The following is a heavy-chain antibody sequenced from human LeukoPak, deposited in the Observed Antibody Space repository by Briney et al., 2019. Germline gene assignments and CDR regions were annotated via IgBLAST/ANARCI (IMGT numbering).Heavy chain of an antibody. CDR2: ISGSGGGT. CDR3: AYELVGAPDFDY. V-gene: IGHV3-23*01. J-gene: IGHJ4*02. CDR1: GFTFSSYA. Sequence: GGSLRLSCAASGFTFSSYAMSWVRQAPGKGLEWVAAISGSGGGTYYADSVKGRFTISRDNSKNTLYLQMNSLRAEDTAVYYCAYELVGAPDFDYWGQGTLVTVSS. D-gene: IGHD1-26*01.